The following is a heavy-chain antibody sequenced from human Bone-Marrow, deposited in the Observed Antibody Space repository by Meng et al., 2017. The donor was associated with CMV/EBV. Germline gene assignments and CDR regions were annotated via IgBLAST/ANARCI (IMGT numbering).Heavy chain of an antibody. D-gene: IGHD3-16*01. CDR2: INPSGGST. CDR3: ARDGGTLYGMDV. V-gene: IGHV1-46*01. J-gene: IGHJ6*02. Sequence: ASVKGSCKASGYTFTSYYMHWVRQAPGQGLEWMGIINPSGGSTSYAQKFQGRVTMTRDTSTSTVYMELSSLRSEDTAVYYCARDGGTLYGMDVWGQGTTVTVSS. CDR1: GYTFTSYY.